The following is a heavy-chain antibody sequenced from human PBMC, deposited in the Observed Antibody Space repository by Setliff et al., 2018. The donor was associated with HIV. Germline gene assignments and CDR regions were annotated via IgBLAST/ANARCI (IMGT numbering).Heavy chain of an antibody. CDR1: GDSISTYC. D-gene: IGHD1-1*01. Sequence: PSETLSLTCTVSGDSISTYCWIWIRQPPGKGLEWIGYIYTSGSTNYNPSLKSRVTISIDTSKNQFSLKLNAVTAADTAVYYCARRPPLTTGREYYFDFWGQGTLVTVSS. J-gene: IGHJ4*02. CDR3: ARRPPLTTGREYYFDF. CDR2: IYTSGST. V-gene: IGHV4-4*09.